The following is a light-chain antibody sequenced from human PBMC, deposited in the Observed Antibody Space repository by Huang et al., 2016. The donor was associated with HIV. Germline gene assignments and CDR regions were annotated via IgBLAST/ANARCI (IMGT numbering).Light chain of an antibody. J-gene: IGKJ2*01. CDR3: HQYYNTRYT. CDR1: QSVLYSSNNKNY. CDR2: WAS. Sequence: DIVMTQSPDSLAVSRGERATINCTSSQSVLYSSNNKNYLAWYQQKPGQSPKLLISWASTREAGVPDRFSGSGSGTEFTLTISSLQAEDVAVDYCHQYYNTRYTFGQGTKLEIK. V-gene: IGKV4-1*01.